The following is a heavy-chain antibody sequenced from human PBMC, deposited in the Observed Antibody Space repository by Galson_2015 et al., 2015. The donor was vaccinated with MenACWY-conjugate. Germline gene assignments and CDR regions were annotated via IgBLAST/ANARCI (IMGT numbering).Heavy chain of an antibody. CDR3: AKDRLFSLPMSSVGWSCFAS. D-gene: IGHD6-19*01. CDR1: GFTFSNYA. J-gene: IGHJ5*01. Sequence: SLRLSCAASGFTFSNYAMAWVRQAPGKGLEWVSVTSGSGSSTYYADSVKGRFTVSRDNSGNQLHLQMNSLRAEDTAVYYCAKDRLFSLPMSSVGWSCFASWVPGILVTVSS. CDR2: TSGSGSST. V-gene: IGHV3-23*01.